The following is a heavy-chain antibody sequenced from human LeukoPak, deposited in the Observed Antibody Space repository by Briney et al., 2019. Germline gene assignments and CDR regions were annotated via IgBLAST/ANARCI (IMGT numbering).Heavy chain of an antibody. V-gene: IGHV4-34*01. J-gene: IGHJ6*03. Sequence: SETLSLTCAVYGGSFSGYYWSWIRQPPGKGLEWIGEINHSGSTNYNPSLKSRVTISVDTSKNQFSLKLSSVTAADTAVYYCARGRYYYDSSGYYPSYYYYMDVWGKGTTVTVSS. CDR3: ARGRYYYDSSGYYPSYYYYMDV. D-gene: IGHD3-22*01. CDR1: GGSFSGYY. CDR2: INHSGST.